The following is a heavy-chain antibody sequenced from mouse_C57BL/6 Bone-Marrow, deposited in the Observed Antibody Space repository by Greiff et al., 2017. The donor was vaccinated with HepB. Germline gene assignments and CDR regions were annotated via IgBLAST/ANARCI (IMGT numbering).Heavy chain of an antibody. Sequence: QVQLQQPGAELVRPGSSVKLSCKASGYTFTSYWMDWVKQRPGQGLEWIGNIYPSDSETHYNQKFKDKATLTVDKSSSTAYMQLSSLTCEDSAVYYCARRGYGRGSFAYWGQGPLVTVSA. D-gene: IGHD1-1*01. J-gene: IGHJ3*01. V-gene: IGHV1-61*01. CDR1: GYTFTSYW. CDR3: ARRGYGRGSFAY. CDR2: IYPSDSET.